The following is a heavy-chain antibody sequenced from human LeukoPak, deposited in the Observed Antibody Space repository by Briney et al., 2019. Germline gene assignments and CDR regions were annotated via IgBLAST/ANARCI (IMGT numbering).Heavy chain of an antibody. V-gene: IGHV4-4*02. J-gene: IGHJ4*02. CDR3: ARQGDSGWYYFDY. CDR2: IYHSGST. D-gene: IGHD6-19*01. Sequence: SETLSLTCAVSGGSISSSNWWSWVRQPPGKGLEWIGEIYHSGSTNYNPSLKSRVTISVDKSKNQFSLKLASVTAADTAAYYCARQGDSGWYYFDYWGQGTLVTVSS. CDR1: GGSISSSNW.